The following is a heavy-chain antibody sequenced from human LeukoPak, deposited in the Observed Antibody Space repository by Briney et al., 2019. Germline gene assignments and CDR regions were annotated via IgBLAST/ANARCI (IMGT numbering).Heavy chain of an antibody. CDR3: AREETMVRGADFDY. Sequence: SQTLSLTCAVSGDSVSSNSAAWNWTRQSPSRGLEWLGRTYYRSKWYNNYAVSVKSRITINPDTSKNQFSLQLNSVTPDDTAVYYCAREETMVRGADFDYWGQGTPVTVSS. CDR1: GDSVSSNSAA. CDR2: TYYRSKWYN. V-gene: IGHV6-1*01. D-gene: IGHD3-10*01. J-gene: IGHJ4*02.